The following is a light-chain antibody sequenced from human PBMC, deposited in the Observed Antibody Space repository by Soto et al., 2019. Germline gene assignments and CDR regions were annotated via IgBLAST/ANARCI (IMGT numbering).Light chain of an antibody. V-gene: IGLV7-46*01. CDR2: DTN. CDR3: LLNYSGHWV. CDR1: TGAVTSGHL. Sequence: QAVVTQEPSLTVSPGGTVTLTCGSSTGAVTSGHLPSWLQQKPGQVPRTLIYDTNNKQSWTPARFSGSLLGGKAALTLSGAQPEDEAEYYCLLNYSGHWVCGGGTKVTVL. J-gene: IGLJ3*02.